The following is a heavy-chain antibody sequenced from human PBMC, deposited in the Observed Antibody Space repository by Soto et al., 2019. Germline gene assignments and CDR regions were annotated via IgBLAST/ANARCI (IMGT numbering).Heavy chain of an antibody. CDR2: MSGSSSTT. D-gene: IGHD1-7*01. J-gene: IGHJ5*02. CDR3: ATDLTGTTSWFDP. CDR1: GLTFSNYA. V-gene: IGHV3-23*01. Sequence: GGSLRLSCPTSGLTFSNYAMSWVRQAPGGGLEWVSSMSGSSSTTYYADSVRGRFTISRDRSKNTLYLQMSSLRAEDTAVYYCATDLTGTTSWFDPWGQGTLVTVSS.